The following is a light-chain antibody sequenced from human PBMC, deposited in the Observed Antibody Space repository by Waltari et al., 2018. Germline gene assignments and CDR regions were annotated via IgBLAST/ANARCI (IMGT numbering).Light chain of an antibody. V-gene: IGKV1-39*01. CDR3: QVSHA. Sequence: DIQMTQSPSSLSASVGDRVTITCRASEDLGRYLNWYQQKPGKAPKLLIYTASTLESGVPSRFSGSGSGTDFALTISSLQPEDFATYYCQVSHAFGQGTKLEIK. CDR1: EDLGRY. CDR2: TAS. J-gene: IGKJ2*01.